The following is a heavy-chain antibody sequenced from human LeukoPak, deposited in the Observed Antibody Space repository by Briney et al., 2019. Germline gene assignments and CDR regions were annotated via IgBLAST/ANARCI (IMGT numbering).Heavy chain of an antibody. J-gene: IGHJ4*02. CDR2: FYTSGST. V-gene: IGHV4-4*07. CDR3: ARGASGYDPFDY. Sequence: SETLSLTCTVSGASISSYYWSWIRQPAGKGLEWIGRFYTSGSTNYNPSLKSRVTMSVDTSKNQFSLKLRSVTAADTAVYYCARGASGYDPFDYWXQGTLVTVSS. D-gene: IGHD5-12*01. CDR1: GASISSYY.